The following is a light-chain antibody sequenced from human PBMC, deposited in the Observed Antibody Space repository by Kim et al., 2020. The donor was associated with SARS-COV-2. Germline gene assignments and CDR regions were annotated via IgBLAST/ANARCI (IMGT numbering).Light chain of an antibody. Sequence: APGKTATITCGGDDIGTKSVNWYQQKPGQAPVLVIYYDTDRPSGIPERFSASNSGNTATLTVSRVEAGDEADYYCQVWDSGSDQWVFGGGTQLTVL. CDR1: DIGTKS. J-gene: IGLJ3*02. CDR3: QVWDSGSDQWV. V-gene: IGLV3-21*04. CDR2: YDT.